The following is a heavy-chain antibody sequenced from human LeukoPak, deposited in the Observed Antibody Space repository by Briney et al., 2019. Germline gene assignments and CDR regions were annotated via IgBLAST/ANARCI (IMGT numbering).Heavy chain of an antibody. Sequence: GGSLRLSCAASGFSFSSYGMHWVRQAPGKGLEWVAFIRYDGSNKYYADSVKGRFTISRDNSKNTLYLQMNSLRAEDTAVYYCAKTTYDILTGYFNWGQGTLVTVSS. CDR1: GFSFSSYG. CDR3: AKTTYDILTGYFN. J-gene: IGHJ4*02. CDR2: IRYDGSNK. D-gene: IGHD3-9*01. V-gene: IGHV3-30*02.